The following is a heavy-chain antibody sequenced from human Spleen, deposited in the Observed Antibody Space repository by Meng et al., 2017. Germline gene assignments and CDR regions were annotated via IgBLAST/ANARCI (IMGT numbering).Heavy chain of an antibody. Sequence: GGSLRLSCQGSGYSFSTYWIGWVRQRPGKGLEWMGIIYPAMSETRYSPSFQGQVTISADSSIITAHLQWRSLKASDTAIYYRARHLGDGYNLDGFDMWGRGTMVTVSS. J-gene: IGHJ3*02. CDR3: ARHLGDGYNLDGFDM. D-gene: IGHD5-24*01. CDR1: GYSFSTYW. CDR2: IYPAMSET. V-gene: IGHV5-51*01.